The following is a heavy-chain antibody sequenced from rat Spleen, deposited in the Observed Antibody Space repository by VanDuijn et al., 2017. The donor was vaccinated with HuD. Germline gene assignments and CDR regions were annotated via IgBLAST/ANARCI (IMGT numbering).Heavy chain of an antibody. V-gene: IGHV5-29*01. J-gene: IGHJ2*01. CDR3: VRYSRKYYGYNFLNY. CDR2: INYDGSTT. D-gene: IGHD1-9*01. CDR1: GFTFSNYD. Sequence: EVQLVESGGGLVQPGRSLKLSCAASGFTFSNYDMAWVRQAPTKGLEWVASINYDGSTTDFRDSVKGRFTISRDNAKNTLSLQMDSLRSEDTATYFCVRYSRKYYGYNFLNYWGQGVMVTVSS.